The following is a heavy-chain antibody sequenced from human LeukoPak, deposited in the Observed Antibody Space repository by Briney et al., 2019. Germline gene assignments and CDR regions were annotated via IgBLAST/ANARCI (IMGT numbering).Heavy chain of an antibody. CDR3: AKGDSSGYYGYDAFDI. Sequence: GGSLRLSCAASGFTFSSYAMSWVRQAPGKGLEWVSAISGSGGGTYYADSVKGRFTISRDNSKNTLYLQMNSLRAEDTAVYYCAKGDSSGYYGYDAFDIWGQGTMVTVSS. J-gene: IGHJ3*02. D-gene: IGHD3-22*01. V-gene: IGHV3-23*01. CDR2: ISGSGGGT. CDR1: GFTFSSYA.